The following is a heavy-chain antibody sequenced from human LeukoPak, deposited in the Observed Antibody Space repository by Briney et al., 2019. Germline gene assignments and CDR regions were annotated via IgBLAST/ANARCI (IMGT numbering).Heavy chain of an antibody. CDR3: ANDYGDYRSGDAFDI. D-gene: IGHD4-17*01. Sequence: GGSLRLSCAASGFTFSTYGMHWVRQAPGKGLEWVSVIYSGGSTYYADSVKGRFTISRDNSKNTLYLQMNSLRAEDTAVYYCANDYGDYRSGDAFDIWGQGTMVTVSS. CDR1: GFTFSTYG. CDR2: IYSGGST. J-gene: IGHJ3*02. V-gene: IGHV3-NL1*01.